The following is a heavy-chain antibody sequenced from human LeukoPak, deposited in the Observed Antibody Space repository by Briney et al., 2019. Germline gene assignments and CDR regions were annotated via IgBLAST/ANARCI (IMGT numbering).Heavy chain of an antibody. J-gene: IGHJ4*02. D-gene: IGHD3-10*01. V-gene: IGHV4-39*07. CDR1: GGSISSSCYY. CDR3: ARYYYGSGSLED. CDR2: IYYSGST. Sequence: PSETLSLTCTVSGGSISSSCYYWSWIRQPPGKGLEWIGSIYYSGSTYYNPSLKSRVTISVDTSKNQFSLKLSSVTAADTAVYYCARYYYGSGSLEDWGQGTLVTVSS.